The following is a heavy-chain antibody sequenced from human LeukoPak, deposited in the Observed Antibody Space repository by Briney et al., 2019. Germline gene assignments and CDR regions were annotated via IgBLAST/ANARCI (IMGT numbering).Heavy chain of an antibody. CDR2: ISGSDGST. J-gene: IGHJ4*02. CDR1: GFTFSNYA. CDR3: ANGTGYCTGGSCYSDY. Sequence: PGGSLRLSCTASGFTFSNYAMSWVRQAPGKGLEWVSTISGSDGSTYYADSVKGRFTVSRDNSKNTLYLQMNSLRVEDTAIYYCANGTGYCTGGSCYSDYWGQGTLVTVSS. D-gene: IGHD2-15*01. V-gene: IGHV3-23*01.